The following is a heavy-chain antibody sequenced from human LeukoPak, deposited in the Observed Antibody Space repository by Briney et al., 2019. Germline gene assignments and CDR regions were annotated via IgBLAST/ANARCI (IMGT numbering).Heavy chain of an antibody. CDR2: IYYSGST. CDR3: ARGAVVSDAFDI. J-gene: IGHJ3*02. Sequence: PSETLSLTCTVSGGSISSSSYYWGWIRQPPGKGLEWIGSIYYSGSTYYNPSLKSRVTISVDTSKNQFSLKLSSVTAADTAVYYCARGAVVSDAFDIWGQGTMVTVSS. V-gene: IGHV4-39*07. CDR1: GGSISSSSYY. D-gene: IGHD4-23*01.